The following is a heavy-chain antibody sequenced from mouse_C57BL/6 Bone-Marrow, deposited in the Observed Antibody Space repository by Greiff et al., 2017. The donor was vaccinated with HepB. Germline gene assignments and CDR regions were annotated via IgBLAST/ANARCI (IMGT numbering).Heavy chain of an antibody. CDR1: GYTFTSYG. CDR2: IYPRSGNT. CDR3: ARSEANWERFDV. D-gene: IGHD4-1*01. V-gene: IGHV1-81*01. J-gene: IGHJ1*03. Sequence: VKLVESGAELARPGASVKLSCKASGYTFTSYGISWVKQRTGQGLEWIGEIYPRSGNTYYNEKFKGKATLTADKSSSTAYMELRSLTSEDSAVYFCARSEANWERFDVWGTGTTVTVSS.